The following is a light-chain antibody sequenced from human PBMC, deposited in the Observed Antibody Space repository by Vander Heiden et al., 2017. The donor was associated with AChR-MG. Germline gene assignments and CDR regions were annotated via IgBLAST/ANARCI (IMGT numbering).Light chain of an antibody. J-gene: IGKJ4*01. CDR2: GAS. V-gene: IGKV3-20*01. Sequence: EIVLTQSPGTLSLSPGERATLSCRASQSVSSSYLAWYQQKPGQAPRLLIYGASSRATVIPDRFSGSGSGTDFTLTISRLEPEDFAVYYCQQYGSSPPKVTFGGGTKVEIK. CDR1: QSVSSSY. CDR3: QQYGSSPPKVT.